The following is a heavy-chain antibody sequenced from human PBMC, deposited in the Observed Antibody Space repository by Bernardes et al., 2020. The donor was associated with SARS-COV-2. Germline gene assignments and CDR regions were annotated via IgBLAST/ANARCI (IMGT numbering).Heavy chain of an antibody. Sequence: GGSLRLSCAASGFTFSSYWMHWVRQAPGKGLVWVSRITSDGSSTSYADSVKGRFTISRDNAKNTLYLQMNSLRAEDTAVYYCAREGRYCSSTGCVYCFDPWGQGTTVTVSS. CDR1: GFTFSSYW. D-gene: IGHD2-2*01. J-gene: IGHJ5*02. CDR2: ITSDGSST. CDR3: AREGRYCSSTGCVYCFDP. V-gene: IGHV3-74*01.